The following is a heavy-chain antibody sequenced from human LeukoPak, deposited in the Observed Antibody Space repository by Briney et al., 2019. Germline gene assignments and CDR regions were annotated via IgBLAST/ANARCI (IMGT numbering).Heavy chain of an antibody. Sequence: SETLSLTCTVSGGSISSGGFYWSWIRQYPGKGLEWIGYIYYSGSTYYNPSLKSRVIISVDTSKNQFSLKLSSVTAADTAVYYCARMSADSLPSNWFDPWGQGALVTVSS. D-gene: IGHD2-21*01. CDR1: GGSISSGGFY. CDR2: IYYSGST. V-gene: IGHV4-31*03. CDR3: ARMSADSLPSNWFDP. J-gene: IGHJ5*02.